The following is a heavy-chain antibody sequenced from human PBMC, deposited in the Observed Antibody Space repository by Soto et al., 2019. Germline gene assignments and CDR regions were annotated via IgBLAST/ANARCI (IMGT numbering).Heavy chain of an antibody. CDR2: IYFSGTT. CDR3: ARRDRSGFSYWLDT. J-gene: IGHJ5*02. D-gene: IGHD3-22*01. Sequence: SETLSLTCTVSGGSISSGDYYWSWIRQHPGKGLEWIGTIYFSGTTYYNPSLKSRVTISVDTSKNQFSLNLSSVTAADTAVYYCARRDRSGFSYWLDTWGQGTLVTVSS. V-gene: IGHV4-31*03. CDR1: GGSISSGDYY.